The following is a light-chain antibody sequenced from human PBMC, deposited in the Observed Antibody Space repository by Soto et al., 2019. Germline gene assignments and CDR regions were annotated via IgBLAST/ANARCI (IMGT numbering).Light chain of an antibody. J-gene: IGLJ3*02. CDR1: SSNIGSNT. Sequence: QSVLTQPPSASGTPGQRVTISCSGSSSNIGSNTVNWYQQVPGTAPRILVYSNNQRPSGVPDRFSGSKSGTSASLAISGLQSEDEADYYCAAWDDSLSGPMFGGGTKLTVL. V-gene: IGLV1-44*01. CDR2: SNN. CDR3: AAWDDSLSGPM.